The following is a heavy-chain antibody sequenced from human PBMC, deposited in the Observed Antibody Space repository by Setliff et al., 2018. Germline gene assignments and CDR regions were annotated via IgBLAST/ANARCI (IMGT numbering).Heavy chain of an antibody. J-gene: IGHJ4*02. CDR1: GVSINSLTW. D-gene: IGHD6-6*01. CDR2: MYYGGGGST. V-gene: IGHV4-4*02. Sequence: SQTLSLTCAVSGVSINSLTWWSWVRQPPGKGLEWIGSMYYGGGGSTYYNASLKSRVTISIDTSRDQFSLKLISMIAADTAVYYCARGRNIAARLLDSWGQGTLVTVSS. CDR3: ARGRNIAARLLDS.